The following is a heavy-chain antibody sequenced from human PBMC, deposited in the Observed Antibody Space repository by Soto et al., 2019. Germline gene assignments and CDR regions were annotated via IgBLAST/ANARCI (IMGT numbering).Heavy chain of an antibody. J-gene: IGHJ4*02. CDR3: ARVGHIAVVTASFDY. Sequence: ASVKVSCKPSGYTFNTYYLHWVRQAPGQALEWMGVIHPSGGGTTYAQKFLGRVTVTRDTSTSTVFMELSSLRSDDTAVYYCARVGHIAVVTASFDYWGQGTLVTVSS. CDR1: GYTFNTYY. CDR2: IHPSGGGT. D-gene: IGHD2-21*02. V-gene: IGHV1-46*02.